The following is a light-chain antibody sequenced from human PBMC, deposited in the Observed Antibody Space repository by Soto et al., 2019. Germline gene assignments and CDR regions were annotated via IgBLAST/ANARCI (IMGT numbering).Light chain of an antibody. CDR2: GAS. V-gene: IGKV3-15*01. CDR1: QSVSSR. Sequence: EIVMTQYPATLSVSPGERSTLSCRASQSVSSRLAWYQQKPGQAPRLLIYGASTRATGIPARFSGSGSGTEFTLTISSLEPEDFALYYCQQRNSWPPITVGQGTRLEIK. CDR3: QQRNSWPPIT. J-gene: IGKJ5*01.